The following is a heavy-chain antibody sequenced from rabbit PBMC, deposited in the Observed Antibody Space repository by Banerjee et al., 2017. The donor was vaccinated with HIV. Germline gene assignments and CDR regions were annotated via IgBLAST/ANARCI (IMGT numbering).Heavy chain of an antibody. V-gene: IGHV1S40*01. CDR3: ARYTAAHSSYDDNNL. J-gene: IGHJ4*01. CDR1: GIDFSSGYW. CDR2: ISTTSGGT. D-gene: IGHD8-1*01. Sequence: QSLEESGGGLVKPGGTLTLTCTASGIDFSSGYWMCWVRQAPGKGLELIACISTTSGGTWYASWATGRFTISKTSSTTVSLQMTSLTAADTATYFCARYTAAHSSYDDNNLWGPGTLVTVS.